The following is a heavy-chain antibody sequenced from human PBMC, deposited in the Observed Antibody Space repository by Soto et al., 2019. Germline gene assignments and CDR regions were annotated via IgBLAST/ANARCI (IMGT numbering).Heavy chain of an antibody. CDR2: IKQDGSEI. D-gene: IGHD5-12*01. V-gene: IGHV3-7*01. CDR3: ARLGNSGYGDFDY. CDR1: GFTFKYFW. J-gene: IGHJ4*02. Sequence: GGSLRLSCATSGFTFKYFWMSWVRQAPGKGLEWVANIKQDGSEIYYADSVKGRFTISRDNARNSLDLQMISLRAEDTAVYYCARLGNSGYGDFDYWGQGILVTVS.